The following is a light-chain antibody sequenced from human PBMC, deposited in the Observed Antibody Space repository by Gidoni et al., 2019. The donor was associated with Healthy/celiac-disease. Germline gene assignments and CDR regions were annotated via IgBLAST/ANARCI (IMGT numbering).Light chain of an antibody. CDR3: QQSYSTPLT. V-gene: IGKV1-39*01. Sequence: DIQLTQSPSSLSASVGDRVTITCRASQSISSYLNWYQQKQGKAPKLLIYAASSLQSGVPSRFSDSGSGTDFTLTISSLQPEDFATYYCQQSYSTPLTFGGXTKVEIK. CDR1: QSISSY. J-gene: IGKJ4*01. CDR2: AAS.